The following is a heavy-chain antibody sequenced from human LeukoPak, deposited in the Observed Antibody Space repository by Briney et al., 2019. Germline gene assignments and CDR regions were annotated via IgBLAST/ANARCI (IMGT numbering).Heavy chain of an antibody. J-gene: IGHJ6*02. Sequence: QSGGSLRLSCAASGFTFSTYAMSWVRQGPGKGLEWVSALSGSGGTTYYADSVKGRFTISRDNSKNTLYLQMNSLRVGDTAVYYCAKGAPYYYGMDVWGQGTTVTVSS. V-gene: IGHV3-23*01. CDR3: AKGAPYYYGMDV. D-gene: IGHD3-16*01. CDR1: GFTFSTYA. CDR2: LSGSGGTT.